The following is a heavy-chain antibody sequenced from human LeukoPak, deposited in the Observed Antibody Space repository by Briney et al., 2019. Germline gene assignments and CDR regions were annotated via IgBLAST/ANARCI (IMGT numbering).Heavy chain of an antibody. CDR2: ISSSGSTI. J-gene: IGHJ6*02. V-gene: IGHV3-48*03. Sequence: PGGSLRLSCAASGFTFSSYEMNWVRQAPGKGLEWVSYISSSGSTIYYPDSVKGRVTISRDNAKNSLYLQMNSLRAEDTAVYYCARRPDYYYYGMDVWGQGTTVTVSS. CDR1: GFTFSSYE. CDR3: ARRPDYYYYGMDV.